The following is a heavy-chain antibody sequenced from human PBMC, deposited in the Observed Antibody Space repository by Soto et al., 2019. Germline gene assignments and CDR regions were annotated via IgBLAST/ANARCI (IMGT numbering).Heavy chain of an antibody. J-gene: IGHJ3*01. Sequence: SETLSLTCTVSGDSVISATYYWSWIRQPPGKGLEWIGYIYYDGGITYNSSLKSRVTISTDTSRSQLSLQLTSATPADTAVYYCARVLPGIAAAYDAFDVWGQGTMVTVSS. CDR1: GDSVISATYY. CDR2: IYYDGGI. D-gene: IGHD6-13*01. V-gene: IGHV4-61*01. CDR3: ARVLPGIAAAYDAFDV.